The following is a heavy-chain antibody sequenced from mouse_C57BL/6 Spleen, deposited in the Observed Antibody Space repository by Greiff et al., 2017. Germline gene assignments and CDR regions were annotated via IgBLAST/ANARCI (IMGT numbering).Heavy chain of an antibody. V-gene: IGHV14-4*01. Sequence: VHVKQSGAELVRPGASVKLSCTASGFNIKDDYMHWVKQRPEQGLEWIGWIDPENGDTEYASKFQGKATITADTSSNTAYLQLSSLTSEDTAVYYCTTMVKDYAMDYWGQGTSVTVSS. CDR2: IDPENGDT. J-gene: IGHJ4*01. D-gene: IGHD1-1*02. CDR3: TTMVKDYAMDY. CDR1: GFNIKDDY.